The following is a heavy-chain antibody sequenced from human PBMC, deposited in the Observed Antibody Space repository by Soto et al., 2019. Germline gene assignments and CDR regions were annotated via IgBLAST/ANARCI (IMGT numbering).Heavy chain of an antibody. D-gene: IGHD2-21*02. J-gene: IGHJ4*02. CDR1: GDTFTAYY. CDR2: VNPSGGHT. CDR3: ARGGHVVVVTAALDY. Sequence: QVQLMQSGAEVKKPGASVKVSCKASGDTFTAYYIHWVRQAPGQGLEWMGTVNPSGGHTTYAQHFLGRVTMTRDTSTSTLYMELTSLTSYDTAVYYCARGGHVVVVTAALDYWGQGTLVTVSS. V-gene: IGHV1-46*01.